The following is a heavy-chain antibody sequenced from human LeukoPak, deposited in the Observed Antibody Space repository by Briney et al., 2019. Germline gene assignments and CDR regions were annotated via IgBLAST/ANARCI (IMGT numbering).Heavy chain of an antibody. CDR3: ARARRSGKQFDY. CDR1: GYTFTSYD. CDR2: MNPNSGNT. Sequence: ASVKVSCKASGYTFTSYDINWVRQATGQGLEWMGWMNPNSGNTGYAQKFQGRVTMTRNTSISTAYMELSSLRSEDTAVYYCARARRSGKQFDYWGQGTLVTVSS. D-gene: IGHD3-10*01. J-gene: IGHJ4*02. V-gene: IGHV1-8*01.